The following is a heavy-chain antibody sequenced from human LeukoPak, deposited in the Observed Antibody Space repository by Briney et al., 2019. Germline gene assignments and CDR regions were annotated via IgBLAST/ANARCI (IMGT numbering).Heavy chain of an antibody. V-gene: IGHV4-59*08. CDR1: GGSISSYY. Sequence: SETLSLTCTVSGGSISSYYWSWSRQPPGKGLEWIGYIYYSGTTNYNPSLKSRVTISVDTSKNQFSLKLSSVTAADTAVYYCARRGIAAAGYDYWGQGTLVTVSS. J-gene: IGHJ4*02. D-gene: IGHD6-13*01. CDR3: ARRGIAAAGYDY. CDR2: IYYSGTT.